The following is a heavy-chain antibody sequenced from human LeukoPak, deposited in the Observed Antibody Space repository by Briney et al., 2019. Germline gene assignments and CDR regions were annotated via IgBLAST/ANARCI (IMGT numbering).Heavy chain of an antibody. V-gene: IGHV1-8*03. D-gene: IGHD2-2*01. Sequence: GASVKASCKASGYTFTSYDINWVRQATRQGLEWMGWMNPNSGNTGYAQKFQGRVTITRNTSISTAYMELSSLRSEDTAVYYCARNRPSRGVVVPVAPLMAGRFDPWGQGTLVTVSS. CDR1: GYTFTSYD. CDR2: MNPNSGNT. CDR3: ARNRPSRGVVVPVAPLMAGRFDP. J-gene: IGHJ5*02.